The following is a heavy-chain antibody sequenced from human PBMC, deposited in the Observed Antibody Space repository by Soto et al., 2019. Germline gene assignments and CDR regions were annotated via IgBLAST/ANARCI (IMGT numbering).Heavy chain of an antibody. J-gene: IGHJ4*02. D-gene: IGHD1-26*01. CDR3: ARESMGWPTFDY. CDR1: GYTFTGYY. Sequence: QVQLVQSGAEVKKPGASVKVSCKASGYTFTGYYMHWVRQAPGQGLEWMGWINPNSGGTNYAQKFQGWVTMTRDTPITAHHMELSRLRSDDTAVYYCARESMGWPTFDYWGQGTLVTVSS. V-gene: IGHV1-2*04. CDR2: INPNSGGT.